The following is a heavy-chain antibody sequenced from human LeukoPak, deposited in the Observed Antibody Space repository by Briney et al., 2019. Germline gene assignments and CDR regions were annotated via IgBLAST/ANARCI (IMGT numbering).Heavy chain of an antibody. V-gene: IGHV3-7*04. CDR3: ARGARTCDY. Sequence: GRSLRLSCTAFGFSFGDHAMSWVRQAPGKGLEWVANIKQDGSEKYYVDSVKGRFTISRDNAKNSLYLQMNSLRAEDTAVYYCARGARTCDYWGQGTLVTVSS. CDR1: GFSFGDHA. J-gene: IGHJ4*02. D-gene: IGHD2-2*01. CDR2: IKQDGSEK.